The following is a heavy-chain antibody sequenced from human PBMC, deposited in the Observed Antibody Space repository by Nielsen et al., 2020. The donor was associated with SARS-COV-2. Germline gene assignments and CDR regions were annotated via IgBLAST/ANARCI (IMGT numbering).Heavy chain of an antibody. CDR3: AKDQWELLTYYYYYYMGV. D-gene: IGHD1-26*01. CDR2: ISGSGGST. CDR1: GFTFSSYA. J-gene: IGHJ6*03. V-gene: IGHV3-23*01. Sequence: GESLKISCAASGFTFSSYAMSWVRQAPGKGLEWVSAISGSGGSTYYADSVKGRFTISRDNSKNTLYLQMNSLRAEDTAVYYCAKDQWELLTYYYYYYMGVWGKGTTVTVSS.